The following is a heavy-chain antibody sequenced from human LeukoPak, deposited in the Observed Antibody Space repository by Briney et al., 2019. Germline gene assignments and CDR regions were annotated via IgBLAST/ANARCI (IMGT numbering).Heavy chain of an antibody. V-gene: IGHV3-7*01. J-gene: IGHJ4*02. Sequence: GGPLRLSCAASGFTFSSYWMNWVRQAPGKGLEWVANIKQDGSEKFYVDSVKGRFTISRDNAKNSLYQQMNSLRAEDTAVYYCAREGVTDFDYWGQGTLVTVSS. D-gene: IGHD2-21*02. CDR1: GFTFSSYW. CDR2: IKQDGSEK. CDR3: AREGVTDFDY.